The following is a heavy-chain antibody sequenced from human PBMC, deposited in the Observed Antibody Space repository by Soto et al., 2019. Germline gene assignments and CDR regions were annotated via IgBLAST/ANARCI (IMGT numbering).Heavy chain of an antibody. CDR2: INHSGST. CDR1: GGSFSGYY. Sequence: SETLSLTCAVYGGSFSGYYWSWIRQPPGKGLEWIGEINHSGSTNYNPSLKSRVTISVDTSKNQFSLKLSSVTAADTAVYYCARGEQIVVVVAATPIRNRWFDPWGQGTLVTVSS. V-gene: IGHV4-34*01. J-gene: IGHJ5*02. CDR3: ARGEQIVVVVAATPIRNRWFDP. D-gene: IGHD2-15*01.